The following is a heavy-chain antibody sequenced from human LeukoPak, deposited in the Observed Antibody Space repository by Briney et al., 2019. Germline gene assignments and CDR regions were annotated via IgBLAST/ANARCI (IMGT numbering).Heavy chain of an antibody. CDR1: GYTFTDYY. V-gene: IGHV1-2*02. CDR3: ACIPFGGDLVHDAFDI. D-gene: IGHD3-16*01. J-gene: IGHJ3*02. CDR2: INPNNGDT. Sequence: ASVKVSCKASGYTFTDYYMHWLRQAPGQGLEWMGWINPNNGDTNYAQKFQGRVTMTRDTSTSTVYMELSSLRSEDTAVYYCACIPFGGDLVHDAFDIWGQGTMVTVSS.